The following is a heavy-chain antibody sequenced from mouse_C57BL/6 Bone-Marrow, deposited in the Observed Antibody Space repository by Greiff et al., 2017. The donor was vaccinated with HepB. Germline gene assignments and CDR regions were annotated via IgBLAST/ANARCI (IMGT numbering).Heavy chain of an antibody. Sequence: VKLQESGPELVRPGVSVKISCKGSGYTFTDYAMHWVKQSHAKSLEWIGVISTYYGDASYNQKFKDKATMPVDKPASTAYMELARLTSEDSAVYYCARPFTRGPLFDYWGQGTTLTVSS. D-gene: IGHD2-12*01. J-gene: IGHJ2*01. V-gene: IGHV1-67*01. CDR3: ARPFTRGPLFDY. CDR1: GYTFTDYA. CDR2: ISTYYGDA.